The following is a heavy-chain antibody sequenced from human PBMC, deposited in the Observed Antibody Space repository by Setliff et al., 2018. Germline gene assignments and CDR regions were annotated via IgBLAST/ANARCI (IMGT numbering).Heavy chain of an antibody. D-gene: IGHD3-10*01. V-gene: IGHV3-48*04. J-gene: IGHJ6*03. CDR2: ISSSSSTI. Sequence: PGGSLRLSCAASGFTFSSYTMNWVRQAPGKGLEWVSYISSSSSTIYYADSVKGRFTISRDNAKNSLYLQMNSLRADDAAVYFCARDSSGSYYNVYYYYYYYMDVWGKGTAVTVSS. CDR1: GFTFSSYT. CDR3: ARDSSGSYYNVYYYYYYYMDV.